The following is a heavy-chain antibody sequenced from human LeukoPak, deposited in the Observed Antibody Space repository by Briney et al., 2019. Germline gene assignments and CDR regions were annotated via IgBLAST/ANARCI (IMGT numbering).Heavy chain of an antibody. CDR2: IIPILGIA. CDR3: ARVDYYDSSGYYYY. J-gene: IGHJ4*02. CDR1: GGTFSSYA. V-gene: IGHV1-69*04. Sequence: ASVKVSCKASGGTFSSYAISWVRQAPGQGLEWMGRIIPILGIANYAQKFQGRVTITADKSTSTAYMELSSLRSEDTAVYYCARVDYYDSSGYYYYWGQGTLVTVSS. D-gene: IGHD3-22*01.